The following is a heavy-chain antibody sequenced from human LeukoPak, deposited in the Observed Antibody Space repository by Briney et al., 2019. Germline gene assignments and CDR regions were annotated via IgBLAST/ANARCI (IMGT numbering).Heavy chain of an antibody. CDR3: ARDINYIVS. CDR1: GFTFSSYS. Sequence: GGSLRLSCAASGFTFSSYSMNWVRQAPGKGLEWVSYISSSSSTIYYADSVKGRFTIPRDNAKNSLYLQTNSLRDEDTAVYYCARDINYIVSWGQGTLVTVSS. V-gene: IGHV3-48*02. J-gene: IGHJ4*02. CDR2: ISSSSSTI.